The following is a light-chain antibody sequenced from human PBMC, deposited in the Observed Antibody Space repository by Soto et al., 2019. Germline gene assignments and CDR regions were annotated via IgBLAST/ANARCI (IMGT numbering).Light chain of an antibody. V-gene: IGLV2-14*01. J-gene: IGLJ2*01. CDR2: EVS. CDR1: SSDVGAHNF. CDR3: SSYTTNKTLL. Sequence: QSALTQPASVSGSPGQSITISCTGTSSDVGAHNFVSWYQQHPGKAPKLIFYEVSNRPPGLSARFSGSKSGTTASLTISGLQAEDEADYFCSSYTTNKTLLFGGGTKLTVL.